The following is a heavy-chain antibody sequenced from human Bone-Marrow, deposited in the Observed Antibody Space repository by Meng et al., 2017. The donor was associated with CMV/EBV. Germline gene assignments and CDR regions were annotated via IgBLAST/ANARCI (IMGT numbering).Heavy chain of an antibody. V-gene: IGHV4-39*07. Sequence: SETLSLTCTVSGASISSGSYYWAWIRQPPGKGLEWIGSIFYSGSTWYNPSLKSRVTISVDTSKNQFSLKLSSVTAADTAVYYCARALFAATLYYFAYWGQGTLVTVSS. D-gene: IGHD6-25*01. CDR1: GASISSGSYY. J-gene: IGHJ4*02. CDR2: IFYSGST. CDR3: ARALFAATLYYFAY.